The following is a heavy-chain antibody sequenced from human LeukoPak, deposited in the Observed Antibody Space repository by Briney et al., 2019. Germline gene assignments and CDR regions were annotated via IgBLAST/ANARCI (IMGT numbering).Heavy chain of an antibody. J-gene: IGHJ4*02. D-gene: IGHD2-21*02. CDR3: ARLNCGGDCYLDY. CDR2: IYYSGST. CDR1: GGSISSSSYY. Sequence: SETLSLTCTVSGGSISSSSYYWGWIRQPPGEGLEWIGSIYYSGSTYYNPSLKSRVTISVDTSKNQFSLKLSSVTAADTAVYYCARLNCGGDCYLDYWGQGTLVTVSS. V-gene: IGHV4-39*01.